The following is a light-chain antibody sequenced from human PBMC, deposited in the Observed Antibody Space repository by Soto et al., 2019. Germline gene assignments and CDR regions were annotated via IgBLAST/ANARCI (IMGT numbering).Light chain of an antibody. CDR1: QDISHY. CDR2: DAS. CDR3: QQYDDLPIT. V-gene: IGKV1-33*01. J-gene: IGKJ5*01. Sequence: IQMTQSASSLSASVEDTVTITFQASQDISHYLNWYQQKPGKALKLLIYDASNLHPGVPSRFRGSGSGTEFSFNITSLQPEDVATYYCQQYDDLPITFGQGTRLEIK.